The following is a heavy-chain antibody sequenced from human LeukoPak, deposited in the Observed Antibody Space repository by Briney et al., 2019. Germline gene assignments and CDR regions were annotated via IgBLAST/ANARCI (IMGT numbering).Heavy chain of an antibody. V-gene: IGHV3-23*01. Sequence: GGPLSSSCAAPGFTFTSIPMSWVRKPQGKGLKWAQAISGSGGSTYYADSVKGRFTISRDNSKNTLYLQMNSLRAEDTAVYYCAKCPGLRIDAFDIWGQGTMVTVSS. CDR3: AKCPGLRIDAFDI. D-gene: IGHD4-17*01. CDR2: ISGSGGST. CDR1: GFTFTSIP. J-gene: IGHJ3*02.